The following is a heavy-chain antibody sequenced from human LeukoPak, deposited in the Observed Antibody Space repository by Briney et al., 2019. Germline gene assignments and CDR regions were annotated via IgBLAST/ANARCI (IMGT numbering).Heavy chain of an antibody. CDR2: IKGDGSET. Sequence: PGGSLRLSCVASGSGFTFSEFWMGWVRQAPGERLEWVANIKGDGSETYYVDSAKGRFTISRDNVKNSVYLQMNSLTADDTSLYRCAREAYCGGPSCFAVNYMDVWGKGTTVTVSS. CDR3: AREAYCGGPSCFAVNYMDV. D-gene: IGHD2-2*01. J-gene: IGHJ6*03. V-gene: IGHV3-7*01. CDR1: GSGFTFSEFW.